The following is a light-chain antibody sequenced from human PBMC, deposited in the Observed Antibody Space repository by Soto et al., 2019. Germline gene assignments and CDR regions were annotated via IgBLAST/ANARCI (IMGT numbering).Light chain of an antibody. CDR3: QQYNSYSRT. CDR2: GAS. CDR1: QLVRGSQ. V-gene: IGKV3-15*01. J-gene: IGKJ1*01. Sequence: EIVMTQSPATLSVSPGEKVTLSCRASQLVRGSQVAWYQQKPGEAPRLLIFGASIRATGIPARFSGDGSETEFTLTISSLQSDDFATYYCQQYNSYSRTFGQGTKVDIK.